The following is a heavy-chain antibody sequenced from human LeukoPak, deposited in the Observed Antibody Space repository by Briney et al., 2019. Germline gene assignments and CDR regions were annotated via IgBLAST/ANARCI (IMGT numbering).Heavy chain of an antibody. CDR1: GFTFSAYS. CDR3: ARGPTIAAALERGWFDP. D-gene: IGHD6-13*01. CDR2: ISSSSSYI. J-gene: IGHJ5*02. V-gene: IGHV3-21*01. Sequence: GGSLRLSCAASGFTFSAYSMNWVRQVPGKGLEWVSSISSSSSYIYYADSVKGRFTISRDNAKNSLYLQMNSLRAEDTAVYYCARGPTIAAALERGWFDPWGQGTLVTVSS.